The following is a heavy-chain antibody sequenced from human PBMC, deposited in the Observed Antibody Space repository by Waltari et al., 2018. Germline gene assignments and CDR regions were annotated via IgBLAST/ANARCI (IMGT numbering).Heavy chain of an antibody. CDR1: GFTFSDYW. Sequence: EVQLVESGGGLVQPGGSLRLSCAAFGFTFSDYWMTWVRQAPGKGLEWVANIKKDGGEKYYVESVKGRFTVSRDNAKNALYLQMSSLRAEDTAVYYCARDRGYCGGDCYKNLDSWGQGTLVAVSS. D-gene: IGHD2-21*01. J-gene: IGHJ4*02. CDR2: IKKDGGEK. CDR3: ARDRGYCGGDCYKNLDS. V-gene: IGHV3-7*01.